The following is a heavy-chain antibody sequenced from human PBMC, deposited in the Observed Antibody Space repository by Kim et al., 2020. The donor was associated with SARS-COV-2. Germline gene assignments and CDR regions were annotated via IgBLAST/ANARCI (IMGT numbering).Heavy chain of an antibody. CDR3: AKDSGNNYVDQLDY. V-gene: IGHV3-23*01. D-gene: IGHD4-17*01. CDR2: LSGSGGRT. Sequence: GGSLRLSCAASGFTCRRYAMSGVRGAQGKVLDWVSALSGSGGRTYYADSVKGRFTISIDNSKNTVYLQMKSMRAKDPAVYYCAKDSGNNYVDQLDY. J-gene: IGHJ4*01. CDR1: GFTCRRYA.